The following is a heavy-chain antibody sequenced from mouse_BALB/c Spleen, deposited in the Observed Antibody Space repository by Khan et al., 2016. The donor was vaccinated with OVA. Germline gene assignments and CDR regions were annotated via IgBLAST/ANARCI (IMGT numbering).Heavy chain of an antibody. CDR2: ISYSGRT. J-gene: IGHJ3*01. V-gene: IGHV3-2*02. CDR3: AMGRTY. CDR1: GYSITTDYA. Sequence: EVQLQESGPGLVKPSQSLSLTCTVTGYSITTDYAWNWIRQFPGNKLEWMGYISYSGRTSYNPSLKSRISVTRDTSKNPFFLQLNSVTTEDTATYCCAMGRTYWGQGTLVTVSA. D-gene: IGHD4-1*01.